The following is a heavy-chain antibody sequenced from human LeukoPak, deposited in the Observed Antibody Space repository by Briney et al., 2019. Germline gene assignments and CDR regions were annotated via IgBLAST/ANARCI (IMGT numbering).Heavy chain of an antibody. D-gene: IGHD6-19*01. CDR2: IGAAYDT. CDR1: GFIFSSYD. J-gene: IGHJ4*02. CDR3: ARATAGLDY. V-gene: IGHV3-13*01. Sequence: QSGGSLRLSCAASGFIFSSYDMHWVRHAPGKGLEWVSSIGAAYDTYYPDSVKGRFTISRENAKNSLHLQMSSLTAGDTAVYYCARATAGLDYWGQGTLVTVSS.